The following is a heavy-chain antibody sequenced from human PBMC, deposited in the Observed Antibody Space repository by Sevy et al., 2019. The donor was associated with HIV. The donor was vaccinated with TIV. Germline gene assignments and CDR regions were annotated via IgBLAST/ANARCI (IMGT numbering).Heavy chain of an antibody. CDR1: GFTFSNAW. V-gene: IGHV3-15*01. Sequence: GGSLRLSCAASGFTFSNAWMSWVRQAPGKGLEWVGRIKSKTDGGTTDYAAPVKGRFTISRDDSKNTLYLQMNSLKTEDTAVYYCTTDEYGSAYAFDIWGHGTMVTVSS. CDR3: TTDEYGSAYAFDI. D-gene: IGHD3-10*01. J-gene: IGHJ3*02. CDR2: IKSKTDGGTT.